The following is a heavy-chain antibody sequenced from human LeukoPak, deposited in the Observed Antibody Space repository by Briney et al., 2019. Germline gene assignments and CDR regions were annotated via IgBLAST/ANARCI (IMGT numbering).Heavy chain of an antibody. D-gene: IGHD3-22*01. J-gene: IGHJ4*02. CDR1: GFTFSSYW. CDR3: ARAYYYDSSGYCFDY. V-gene: IGHV3-7*01. CDR2: IKQDGSEK. Sequence: PGGSLRLSCAASGFTFSSYWMSWVRQAPGKGLEWVANIKQDGSEKYYVDSVKGRFTISRDNAKNSLYLQMNSLRAEDTAVYYCARAYYYDSSGYCFDYWGQGTLVTVSS.